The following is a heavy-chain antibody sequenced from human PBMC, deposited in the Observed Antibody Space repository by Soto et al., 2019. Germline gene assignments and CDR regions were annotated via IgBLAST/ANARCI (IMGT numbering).Heavy chain of an antibody. D-gene: IGHD6-13*01. Sequence: PGVSLRLSCAASGFTFSGSAMHWVRQASGKGLEWVGRIRSKANSYATAYAASVKGRFTISRDDSKNTAYLQMNSLKTEDTAVYYCTRHLFKYSSRWDKDYRMDVWGQGTTVTVSS. J-gene: IGHJ6*02. V-gene: IGHV3-73*01. CDR1: GFTFSGSA. CDR3: TRHLFKYSSRWDKDYRMDV. CDR2: IRSKANSYAT.